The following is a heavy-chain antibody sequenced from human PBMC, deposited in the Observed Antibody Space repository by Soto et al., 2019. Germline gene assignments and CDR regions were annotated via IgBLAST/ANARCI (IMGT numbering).Heavy chain of an antibody. D-gene: IGHD3-10*01. CDR2: IIPILGIA. Sequence: QVQLVQSGAEVKKPGSSVKVSCKASGGTFSSYTISWVRQAPGQGLEWMGRIIPILGIANYAQKFQGRVTITADKSTSTAYMGRRSLGSEDTAVYYCARGGGMGFGELPKNRGQGTLVTVSS. V-gene: IGHV1-69*02. CDR1: GGTFSSYT. CDR3: ARGGGMGFGELPKN. J-gene: IGHJ4*02.